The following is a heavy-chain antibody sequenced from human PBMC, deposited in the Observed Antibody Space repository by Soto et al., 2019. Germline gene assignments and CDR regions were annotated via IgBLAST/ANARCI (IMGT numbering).Heavy chain of an antibody. Sequence: QMQLVQSGAEVKRTGSTVTVSCKALGNTFTYRYLHWVRQATGQALEWMGWITPFSGDVHYAQKFQKRVTITRDKSINTAYMRMSSLRADDTAMYYCASGGAGSDPFTWELRDHWGQGTLVTVSS. CDR3: ASGGAGSDPFTWELRDH. J-gene: IGHJ4*02. D-gene: IGHD1-26*01. CDR1: GNTFTYRY. V-gene: IGHV1-45*02. CDR2: ITPFSGDV.